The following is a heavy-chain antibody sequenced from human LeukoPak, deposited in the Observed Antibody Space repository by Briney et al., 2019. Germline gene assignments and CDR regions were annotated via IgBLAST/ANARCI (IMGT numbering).Heavy chain of an antibody. CDR2: IRYDGSNK. V-gene: IGHV3-30*02. Sequence: GGSLRLSCAASGFTFSSYGMHWVRQAPGKGLEWVAFIRYDGSNKYYADSVKGQFTISRDNSKNTLYLQMNSLRAEDTAVYYCAKGWFGELFTLYYFDYWGQGTLVTVSS. D-gene: IGHD3-10*01. CDR1: GFTFSSYG. CDR3: AKGWFGELFTLYYFDY. J-gene: IGHJ4*02.